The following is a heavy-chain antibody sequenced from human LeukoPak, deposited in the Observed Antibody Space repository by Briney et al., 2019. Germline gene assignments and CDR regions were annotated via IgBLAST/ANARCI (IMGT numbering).Heavy chain of an antibody. V-gene: IGHV4-59*01. CDR3: ARYYGDYRDYYYYYMDV. CDR1: SGSISSYY. Sequence: PSETLSLTCTVSSGSISSYYWSWIRQPPGKGLEWIGYIYYSGSTNYNPSLKSRVTISVDTSKNQFSLKLSSVTAADTAVYYCARYYGDYRDYYYYYMDVWGKGTTVTVSS. D-gene: IGHD4-17*01. J-gene: IGHJ6*03. CDR2: IYYSGST.